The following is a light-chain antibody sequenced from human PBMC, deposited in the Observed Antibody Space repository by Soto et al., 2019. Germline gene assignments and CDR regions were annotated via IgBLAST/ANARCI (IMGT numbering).Light chain of an antibody. J-gene: IGLJ2*01. Sequence: QSALTQPRSLSGSPGQSVTISCTGTSSDVGGYNYVSWYQQHPGKAPKLMIYDVSKRPSGVPDRFSGSKSGNTASLTISGLQAEDESDYYCWSYAGSCTVVFGGGTKLTVL. CDR3: WSYAGSCTVV. CDR1: SSDVGGYNY. CDR2: DVS. V-gene: IGLV2-11*01.